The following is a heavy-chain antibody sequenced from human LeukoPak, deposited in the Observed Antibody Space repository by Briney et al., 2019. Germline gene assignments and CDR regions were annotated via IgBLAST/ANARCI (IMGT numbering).Heavy chain of an antibody. J-gene: IGHJ6*04. CDR3: ARGVRNCSGGSCSSTGSYYYYGMDV. CDR1: GGSISSYY. V-gene: IGHV4-59*12. D-gene: IGHD2-15*01. Sequence: PSETLSLTCTVSGGSISSYYWSWIRQPPGKGLEWIGYIYYSGSTNYNPSLKSRVTISVDTSKNQFSLKLSSVTAADTAVYYCARGVRNCSGGSCSSTGSYYYYGMDVWGKGTTVTVSS. CDR2: IYYSGST.